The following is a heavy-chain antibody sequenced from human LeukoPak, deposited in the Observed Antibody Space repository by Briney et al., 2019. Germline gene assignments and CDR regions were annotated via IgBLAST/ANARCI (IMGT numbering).Heavy chain of an antibody. CDR3: ARGAVLVVLEAPYYFHSGLDV. CDR1: GYSSIGYY. D-gene: IGHD2-8*02. Sequence: ASVRVSCKASGYSSIGYYMHWVRQAPGQGLEWMGWINPNSGGTNYAQKFQGRVTMTRDTSTSTVYMDLSRLTADDTAVYYCARGAVLVVLEAPYYFHSGLDVRGQGTTLIVS. V-gene: IGHV1-2*02. J-gene: IGHJ6*02. CDR2: INPNSGGT.